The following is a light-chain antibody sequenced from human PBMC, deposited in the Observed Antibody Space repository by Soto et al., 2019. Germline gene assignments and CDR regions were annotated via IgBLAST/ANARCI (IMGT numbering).Light chain of an antibody. J-gene: IGLJ1*01. CDR3: SSYAGSNNLYV. CDR1: SSDVGAFNY. CDR2: DVS. Sequence: QSVLTQPASVSGSPGQAITISCSGTSSDVGAFNYVSWYQQHPGKAPKLMIYDVSNRPSGVPDRFSGSKSGNTASLTVSGLQAEDEADYYCSSYAGSNNLYVFGTGTKVTVL. V-gene: IGLV2-8*01.